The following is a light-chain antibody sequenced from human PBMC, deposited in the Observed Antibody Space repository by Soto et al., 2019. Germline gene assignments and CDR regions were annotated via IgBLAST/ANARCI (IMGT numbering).Light chain of an antibody. CDR3: QQYHTSSIT. V-gene: IGKV1-5*01. Sequence: IQMSQSPSTLSASVGDRVTIPCRASQPISSWLAWYQQKPGKAPTLLISDASPLARGVPSRFSGTGSGTEFTISIDSLQPDDLATYYCQQYHTSSITVGQGTRLETK. CDR2: DAS. J-gene: IGKJ5*01. CDR1: QPISSW.